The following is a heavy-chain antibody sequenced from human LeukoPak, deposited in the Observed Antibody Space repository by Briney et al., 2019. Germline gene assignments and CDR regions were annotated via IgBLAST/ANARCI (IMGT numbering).Heavy chain of an antibody. CDR2: INRDGTNT. V-gene: IGHV3-7*02. Sequence: PGGSLRLSCAAPGFTFTSLCMTSVRQSPRKGLEWVANINRDGTNTTYVDSVKGRFTISRDNAKNSLFLHMSSLRAEDTAVYYCATAPAAADSSWGQGTLVAVSS. CDR1: GFTFTSLC. CDR3: ATAPAAADSS. J-gene: IGHJ5*02. D-gene: IGHD6-13*01.